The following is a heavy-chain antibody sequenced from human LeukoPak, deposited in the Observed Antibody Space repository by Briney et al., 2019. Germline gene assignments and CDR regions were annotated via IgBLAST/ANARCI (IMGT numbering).Heavy chain of an antibody. V-gene: IGHV3-9*01. Sequence: SGGSLRLSCAASGFTFDDYAMHWVRQAPGKGLEWVSGISWNSGNIGYADSVKGRFTISRDNAKNSLYLQMNSLRAEDTAVYYCAREYDARGFDYWGQGTLVTVSS. CDR1: GFTFDDYA. D-gene: IGHD3-16*01. J-gene: IGHJ4*02. CDR3: AREYDARGFDY. CDR2: ISWNSGNI.